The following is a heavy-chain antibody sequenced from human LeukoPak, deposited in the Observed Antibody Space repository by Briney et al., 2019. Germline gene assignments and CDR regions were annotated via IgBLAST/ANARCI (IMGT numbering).Heavy chain of an antibody. CDR1: GGSINSHY. CDR3: ARIYSSSWSSFTLDY. CDR2: IHHSGST. J-gene: IGHJ4*02. D-gene: IGHD6-13*01. V-gene: IGHV4-59*11. Sequence: SETLSLTCTVSGGSINSHYWSWIRQPPGKGLEWIGHIHHSGSTNYNPSLKSRVTISLDMSTKQFSLKLNSLTAADTAVYYCARIYSSSWSSFTLDYWGQGTLATVSS.